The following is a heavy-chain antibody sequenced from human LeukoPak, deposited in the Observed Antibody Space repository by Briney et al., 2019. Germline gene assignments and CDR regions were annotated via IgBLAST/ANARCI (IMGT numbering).Heavy chain of an antibody. CDR2: ISDSGSS. V-gene: IGHV4-34*01. J-gene: IGHJ6*02. CDR1: GGSFSGYY. CDR3: ARATDDEFYLYYGMDV. Sequence: PSETLSLTCAVCGGSFSGYYWTWIRQLPGKGLEWIGEISDSGSSNYNPSLKSRITMSVDTSKNQISLRLSSVIAADTAIYYCARATDDEFYLYYGMDVWGQGTAVTVSS. D-gene: IGHD2-15*01.